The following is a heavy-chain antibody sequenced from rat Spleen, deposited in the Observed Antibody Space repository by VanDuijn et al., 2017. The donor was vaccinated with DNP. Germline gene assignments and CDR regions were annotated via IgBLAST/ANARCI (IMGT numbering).Heavy chain of an antibody. V-gene: IGHV5-7*01. CDR2: ISYDGSGT. Sequence: EVRLVESGGGLVQPGRSLKLSCAASGFSFSDYNMAWVRQAPKKGLEWVATISYDGSGTYYRDSVKGRFTVSRDNAKNTLFLQMASLRSEDTATYYCARPDYWGQGVMVTVSS. CDR1: GFSFSDYN. J-gene: IGHJ2*01. CDR3: ARPDY.